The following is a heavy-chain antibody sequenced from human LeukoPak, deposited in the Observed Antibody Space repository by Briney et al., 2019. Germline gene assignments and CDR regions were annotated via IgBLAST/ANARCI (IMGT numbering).Heavy chain of an antibody. D-gene: IGHD6-6*01. CDR2: ISWNGGTI. J-gene: IGHJ4*02. V-gene: IGHV3-9*03. CDR3: AKGPTYSSSSLFDY. CDR1: GFTFHDYA. Sequence: GRSLRLSCAASGFTFHDYAMHWVRQAPGKGLEWVSGISWNGGTIDYADSVKGRFTIFRDNAKNSLYLQMNSLRPEDMALYYCAKGPTYSSSSLFDYWGQGILVAVSS.